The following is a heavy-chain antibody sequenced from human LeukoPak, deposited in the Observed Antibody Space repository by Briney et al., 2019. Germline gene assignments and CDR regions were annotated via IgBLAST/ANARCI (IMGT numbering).Heavy chain of an antibody. D-gene: IGHD7-27*01. CDR1: GYTFTDYY. V-gene: IGHV1-2*02. CDR2: ILPNSGDT. CDR3: ARVLWGKTFDY. Sequence: AAVKDSCKASGYTFTDYYIHWVRQAPGQGLEWMGWILPNSGDTKYAQNFQGRVTMTRDTSVSTAYMELTRLGSDDTAVYYCARVLWGKTFDYWGQGTVVTVSS. J-gene: IGHJ4*02.